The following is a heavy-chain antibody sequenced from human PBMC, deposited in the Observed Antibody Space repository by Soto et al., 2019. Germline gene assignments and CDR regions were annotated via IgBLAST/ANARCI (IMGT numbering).Heavy chain of an antibody. CDR3: AKDRSSSWTLDY. CDR2: ISYDGSNK. Sequence: QVQLVESGGGVVQPGRSLRLSCAASGFTFSRNGMHWVRQAPGKGLVWVAVISYDGSNKYYADSVKGRFTVSRDNSKNTLYLQMNSLRPEDTAVYYCAKDRSSSWTLDYWGQGTLVTVSS. D-gene: IGHD6-13*01. J-gene: IGHJ4*02. V-gene: IGHV3-30*18. CDR1: GFTFSRNG.